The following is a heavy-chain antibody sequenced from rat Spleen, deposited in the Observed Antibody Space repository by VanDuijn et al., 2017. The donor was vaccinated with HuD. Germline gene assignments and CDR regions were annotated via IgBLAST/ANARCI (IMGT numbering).Heavy chain of an antibody. J-gene: IGHJ2*01. CDR2: ISYDGSTP. CDR3: ARLEPPFDY. V-gene: IGHV5-22*01. D-gene: IGHD3-1*01. CDR1: GFTFSNYD. Sequence: EVQVVESGGGIVQPGRSMKLSCAASGFTFSNYDMVWVRQAPTKGLKWVASISYDGSTPYYRDSVKGRFTISRENAKSTLYLQMNSLRSEDTATYYCARLEPPFDYWGQGVMVTVSS.